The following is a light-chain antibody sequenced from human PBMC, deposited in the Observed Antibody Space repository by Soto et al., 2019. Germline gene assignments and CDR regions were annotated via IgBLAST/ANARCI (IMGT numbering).Light chain of an antibody. CDR3: QQYNRYSLT. CDR1: QSISSW. J-gene: IGKJ4*01. Sequence: DIQMTQSPSTLSASVGDRVTITCRASQSISSWLAWYQQKPGKAPKLLIYDASSLESGVPSRFSGSGSGTEFTLTISSLQPDDFATYSCQQYNRYSLTFGGGTKVEIK. V-gene: IGKV1-5*01. CDR2: DAS.